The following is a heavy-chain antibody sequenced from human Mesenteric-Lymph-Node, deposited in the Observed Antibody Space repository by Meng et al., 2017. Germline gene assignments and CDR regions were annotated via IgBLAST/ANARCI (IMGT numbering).Heavy chain of an antibody. J-gene: IGHJ3*02. CDR3: ARVAPTYDAFDI. D-gene: IGHD2-15*01. CDR1: GGSVSSGSYY. Sequence: GSLRLSCTVSGGSVSSGSYYWSWIRQPPGKGLEWIGYIYYSGSTNYNPSLKSRVTISVDTSKNQFSLKLSSVTAADTAVYYCARVAPTYDAFDIWGQGTVVTVSS. CDR2: IYYSGST. V-gene: IGHV4-61*01.